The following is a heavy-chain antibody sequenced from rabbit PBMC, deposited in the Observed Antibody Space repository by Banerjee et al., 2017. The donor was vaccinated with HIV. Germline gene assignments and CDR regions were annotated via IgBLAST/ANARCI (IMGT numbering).Heavy chain of an antibody. CDR3: ARVRAGVIGWNFDL. J-gene: IGHJ4*01. V-gene: IGHV1S40*01. Sequence: QSLEESGGDLVKPEGSLTLTCTASGFSFSNKYVMCWVRQAPGKGLEWIACINTISGDTVYATWAKGRFTISKTSSTTVTLQMTSLTAADTATYFCARVRAGVIGWNFDLWGPGTLVTVS. CDR1: GFSFSNKYV. D-gene: IGHD1-1*01. CDR2: INTISGDT.